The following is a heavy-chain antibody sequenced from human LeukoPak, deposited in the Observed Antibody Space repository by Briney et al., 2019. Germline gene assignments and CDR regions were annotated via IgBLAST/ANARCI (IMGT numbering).Heavy chain of an antibody. J-gene: IGHJ6*02. CDR1: GYTFTSYG. CDR2: ISAYNGNT. Sequence: ASVKVSCKASGYTFTSYGISWVRQAPGQGLEWMGWISAYNGNTNYAQKLQGRVTMTTDTSTSTAYMELRSLRSDDTAVYYCARDRADIVVVPAARDYCYYGMDVWGQGTTVTVSS. CDR3: ARDRADIVVVPAARDYCYYGMDV. V-gene: IGHV1-18*01. D-gene: IGHD2-2*01.